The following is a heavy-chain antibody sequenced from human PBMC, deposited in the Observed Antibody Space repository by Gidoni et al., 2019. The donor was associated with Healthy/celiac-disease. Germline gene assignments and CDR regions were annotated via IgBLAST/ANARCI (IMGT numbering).Heavy chain of an antibody. CDR2: IYYSGST. V-gene: IGHV4-31*03. J-gene: IGHJ4*02. CDR3: ARVGDYSGSSPYYFDY. D-gene: IGHD1-26*01. CDR1: GGSISIVGYY. Sequence: QVQLQESGPGLVKPSQTLSLTCTVSGGSISIVGYYWSWIRQHPGKGLEWIGYIYYSGSTYYNPSLKSRVTISVDTSKNQFSLKLSSVTAADTAVYYCARVGDYSGSSPYYFDYWGQGTLVTVSS.